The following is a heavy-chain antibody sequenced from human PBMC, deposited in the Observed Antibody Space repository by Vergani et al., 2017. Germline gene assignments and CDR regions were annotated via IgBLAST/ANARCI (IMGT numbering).Heavy chain of an antibody. CDR3: ARRSGGYYSGGKVHPLRTAFDV. Sequence: QVQLQASGPGRVKPSQTLYLTCTMSGGSISAGYYFWSLIRQPAGKGLEWLGHISASGNASHSPSLKTRVSMSVDTSKNHFSLTVTSVTAADTAIYFCARRSGGYYSGGKVHPLRTAFDVWGHGTVVTVSS. CDR1: GGSISAGYYF. D-gene: IGHD2-15*01. J-gene: IGHJ3*01. V-gene: IGHV4-61*02. CDR2: ISASGNA.